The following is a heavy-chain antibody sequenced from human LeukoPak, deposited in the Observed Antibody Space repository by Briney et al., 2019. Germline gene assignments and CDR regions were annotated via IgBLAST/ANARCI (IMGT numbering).Heavy chain of an antibody. CDR3: AGEARGYMAFQI. CDR2: ISSGGDNI. Sequence: PGGSLRLSCAASGFTFSDYYMSWSRQAPGKGLEWVSYISSGGDNIYYADSVKGRFTISKDNARSSLYLQMNSLRDEDTAIYYCAGEARGYMAFQIWGQGTMVTVSS. CDR1: GFTFSDYY. V-gene: IGHV3-11*01. D-gene: IGHD2-2*02. J-gene: IGHJ3*02.